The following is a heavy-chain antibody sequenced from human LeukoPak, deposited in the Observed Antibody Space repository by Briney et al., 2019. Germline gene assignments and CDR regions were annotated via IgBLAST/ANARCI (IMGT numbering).Heavy chain of an antibody. J-gene: IGHJ4*02. CDR1: GGSISSSNYY. V-gene: IGHV4-39*01. CDR2: IYYSGST. D-gene: IGHD3-22*01. Sequence: SETLSLTCTVSGGSISSSNYYWGWIRQPPGKGLEWIGSIYYSGSTYHNPSLKSRVTIFVDTSKNQFSLKLSSVTAADTAVYYCARHNRGYYYNDCWGQGTLVTVSS. CDR3: ARHNRGYYYNDC.